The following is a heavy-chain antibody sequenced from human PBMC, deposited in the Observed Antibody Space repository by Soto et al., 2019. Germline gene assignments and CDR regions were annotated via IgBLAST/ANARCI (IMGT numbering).Heavy chain of an antibody. CDR3: ASESEYYYYGMDV. Sequence: GGSLRLSCAASGFTFSSYAMHWVRQAPGKGLEWVAVISYDGSNKYYADSVKGRFTISRDNSKNTLYLQMNSLRAEDTAVYYCASESEYYYYGMDVWGQGTTVTVSS. CDR2: ISYDGSNK. CDR1: GFTFSSYA. J-gene: IGHJ6*02. V-gene: IGHV3-30-3*01.